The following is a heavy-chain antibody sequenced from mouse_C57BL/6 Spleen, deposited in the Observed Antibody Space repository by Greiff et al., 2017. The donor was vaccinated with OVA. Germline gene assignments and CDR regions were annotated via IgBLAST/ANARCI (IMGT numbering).Heavy chain of an antibody. CDR1: GYTFTSYW. Sequence: VQLQQPGAELVRPGSSVKLSCKASGYTFTSYWMDWVKQRPGQGLEWIGNIYPSDSETHYNQKFKDKATLTGDKSSSTAYMQLSRLTSKDSAVYYCARDGYYPYYAMDYWGQGTSVTVSS. CDR3: ARDGYYPYYAMDY. D-gene: IGHD2-3*01. J-gene: IGHJ4*01. V-gene: IGHV1-61*01. CDR2: IYPSDSET.